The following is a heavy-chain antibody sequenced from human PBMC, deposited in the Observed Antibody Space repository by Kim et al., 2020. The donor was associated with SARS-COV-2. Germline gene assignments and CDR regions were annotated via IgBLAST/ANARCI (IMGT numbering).Heavy chain of an antibody. J-gene: IGHJ5*02. CDR2: ISSSGST. Sequence: SETLSLTCTVSGGSITSAYYSWSWIRQPAGQGLEWIGRISSSGSTNYNPSLKSRVTISIDTSKNQFSLNVTSVTAADTAMYYCARDRTRNWFDPWGQGTLV. CDR1: GGSITSAYYS. CDR3: ARDRTRNWFDP. V-gene: IGHV4-61*02.